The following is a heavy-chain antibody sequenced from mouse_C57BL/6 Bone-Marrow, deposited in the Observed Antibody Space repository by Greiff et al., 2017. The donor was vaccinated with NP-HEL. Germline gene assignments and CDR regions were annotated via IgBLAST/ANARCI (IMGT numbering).Heavy chain of an antibody. CDR3: ARGAY. CDR2: IYPGDGDT. V-gene: IGHV1-80*01. CDR1: GYEFSNYW. J-gene: IGHJ3*01. Sequence: QVQLKESGAELVKPGASVKISCKASGYEFSNYWMNWVKQRPGKGLEWIGQIYPGDGDTNYNGKFKDKATLTGDKSSSTAYMQLSRLTSEDSAVYFCARGAYWGQGTLVTVSA.